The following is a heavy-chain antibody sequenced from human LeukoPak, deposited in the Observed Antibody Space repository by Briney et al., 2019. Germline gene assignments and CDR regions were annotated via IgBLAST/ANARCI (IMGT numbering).Heavy chain of an antibody. Sequence: ASVKVSCKPSGYTFTSFGISWVRQAPGQGLEWMGWIGAYNGDTNYAQKFQGRVTMTTDTSTSTAYMDLRSLRSDDTAVCYCTRDHCRGDNCPSFDDWGQGTLVTVSS. D-gene: IGHD2-15*01. CDR3: TRDHCRGDNCPSFDD. J-gene: IGHJ4*02. V-gene: IGHV1-18*04. CDR1: GYTFTSFG. CDR2: IGAYNGDT.